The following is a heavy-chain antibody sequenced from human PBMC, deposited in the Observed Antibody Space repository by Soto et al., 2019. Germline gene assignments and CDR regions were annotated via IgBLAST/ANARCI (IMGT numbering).Heavy chain of an antibody. V-gene: IGHV4-30-2*01. D-gene: IGHD3-10*01. Sequence: SETLSLTCAVSGGSISSGGYSWSWIRQPPGKGLEWIGYIYHSGSTYYNPSLKSRVTISVDRSKNQFSLKLSSVTAADTAVYYCARAYRGGTFDYWGQGTLVTVSS. CDR2: IYHSGST. CDR1: GGSISSGGYS. J-gene: IGHJ4*02. CDR3: ARAYRGGTFDY.